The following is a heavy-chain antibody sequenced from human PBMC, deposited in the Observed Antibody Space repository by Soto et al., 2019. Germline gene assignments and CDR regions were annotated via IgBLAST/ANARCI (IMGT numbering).Heavy chain of an antibody. D-gene: IGHD3-3*01. J-gene: IGHJ5*02. CDR1: GYTFTSYG. CDR2: ISAYNGNT. CDR3: ARWGNDFWSGYYTSNWFDP. V-gene: IGHV1-18*01. Sequence: ASVKVSCKASGYTFTSYGISWVRQAPGQGLEWMGWISAYNGNTNYAQKLQGRATMTTDTSTSTAYMELRSLRSDDTAVYYCARWGNDFWSGYYTSNWFDPWGQGTLVTVSS.